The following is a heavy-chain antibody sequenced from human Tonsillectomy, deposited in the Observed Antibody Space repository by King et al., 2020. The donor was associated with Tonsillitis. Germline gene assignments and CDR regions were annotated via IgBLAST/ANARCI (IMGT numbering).Heavy chain of an antibody. V-gene: IGHV3-23*04. CDR2: ISGGDGST. Sequence: VQLVESGGGLVQPGGSLRLSCAASGFTFSSYAMSWVRQAPGKGLEGVSAISGGDGSTYYADSVKGRFTISRDNSKNTLYLQMSSLRVEDTAKYYCARSYCRGTSCYSPFDYWGQGTLVTVSS. CDR1: GFTFSSYA. D-gene: IGHD2-2*01. CDR3: ARSYCRGTSCYSPFDY. J-gene: IGHJ4*02.